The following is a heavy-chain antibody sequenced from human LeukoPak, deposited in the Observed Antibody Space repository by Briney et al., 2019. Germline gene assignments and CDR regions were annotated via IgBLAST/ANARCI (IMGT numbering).Heavy chain of an antibody. D-gene: IGHD3-10*01. CDR3: ARHYYASGTHTPYYFDY. J-gene: IGHJ4*02. Sequence: SETLSLTCTVSGGSISGYYWSWIRQPPGKGLEWIGYIYYSGSTNYNPSLKSRVTMSVDTSKNQFSLKLSSVTAADTALYYCARHYYASGTHTPYYFDYWGQGTLVTVSS. V-gene: IGHV4-59*01. CDR1: GGSISGYY. CDR2: IYYSGST.